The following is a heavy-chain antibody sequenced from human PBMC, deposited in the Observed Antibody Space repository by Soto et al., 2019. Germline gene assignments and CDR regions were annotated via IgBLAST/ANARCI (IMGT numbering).Heavy chain of an antibody. J-gene: IGHJ3*02. CDR1: GFTFSSYA. Sequence: EVQLLESGGGLVQPGGSLRLSCAASGFTFSSYAMSWVRQAPGKGLEWVSAISGSGGSTYYADSVKGRFTISRDNSKNTLYLQMNSLRAEDTAVYYCARDRNYYDSSGYYPPYDAFDIWGQGTMVTVSS. CDR3: ARDRNYYDSSGYYPPYDAFDI. CDR2: ISGSGGST. V-gene: IGHV3-23*01. D-gene: IGHD3-22*01.